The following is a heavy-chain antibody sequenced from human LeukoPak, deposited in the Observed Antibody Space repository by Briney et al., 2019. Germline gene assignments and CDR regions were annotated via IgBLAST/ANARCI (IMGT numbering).Heavy chain of an antibody. D-gene: IGHD1-1*01. CDR3: ARGPWDRNDALYYFDY. CDR1: GYTFIGYY. Sequence: ASVKVSCKASGYTFIGYYMHWVRQAPGQGLEWMGWINPNSGGTNYAQKFQGRVTITTDESTSTAYMELSSLRSEDTAVYYCARGPWDRNDALYYFDYWGQGTLVTVSS. CDR2: INPNSGGT. V-gene: IGHV1-2*02. J-gene: IGHJ4*02.